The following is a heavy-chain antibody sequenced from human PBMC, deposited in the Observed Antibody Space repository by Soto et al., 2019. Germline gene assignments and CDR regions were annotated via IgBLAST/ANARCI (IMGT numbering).Heavy chain of an antibody. V-gene: IGHV3-23*01. D-gene: IGHD3-10*01. Sequence: EVQLLESGGGLVQPGGSLRVSCAASGFTFSSYAMSWLRQTPGKGLEWVSAIGNTGDGTYYADSVKGRFTISRDNSRNTLYLQMNSLRAEDTAIYYCAKPDYYGSGSYGGLDYWGQGTLVTVSS. CDR3: AKPDYYGSGSYGGLDY. J-gene: IGHJ4*02. CDR2: IGNTGDGT. CDR1: GFTFSSYA.